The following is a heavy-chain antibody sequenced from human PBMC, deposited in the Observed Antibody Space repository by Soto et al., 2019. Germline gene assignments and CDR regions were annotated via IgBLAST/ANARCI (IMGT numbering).Heavy chain of an antibody. CDR3: ARQMXEQLVGYWAYYYYGMDV. Sequence: GGSLRLSCAASGFTFSSYWMSWVRQAPGKGLEWVANIKQDGSEKYYVDSVKGRFTISRDNAKNSLYLQMNSLRAEDTAVYYCARQMXEQLVGYWAYYYYGMDVWGQGTTVTVSS. CDR1: GFTFSSYW. J-gene: IGHJ6*02. D-gene: IGHD6-6*01. CDR2: IKQDGSEK. V-gene: IGHV3-7*01.